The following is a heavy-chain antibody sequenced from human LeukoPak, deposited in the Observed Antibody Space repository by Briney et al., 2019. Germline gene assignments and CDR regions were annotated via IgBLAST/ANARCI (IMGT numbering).Heavy chain of an antibody. V-gene: IGHV3-30-3*01. D-gene: IGHD5-18*01. CDR3: ASTSEGYSYGIDY. CDR2: ISYDGSNK. CDR1: GFTFSSYA. Sequence: GGSLRLSCAASGFTFSSYAMHWVRQAPGKGLEWVAVISYDGSNKYYADSVKGRFTISRGNSKNTLYLQMNSLRAEDTAVYYCASTSEGYSYGIDYWGQGTLVTVSS. J-gene: IGHJ4*02.